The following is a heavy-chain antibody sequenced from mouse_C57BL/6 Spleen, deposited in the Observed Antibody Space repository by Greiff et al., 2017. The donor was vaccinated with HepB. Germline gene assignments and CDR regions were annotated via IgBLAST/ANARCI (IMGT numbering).Heavy chain of an antibody. CDR3: ARGHLLWYL. CDR1: GFTFSSYA. V-gene: IGHV5-4*03. CDR2: ISDGGSYT. J-gene: IGHJ2*01. D-gene: IGHD2-1*01. Sequence: DVKLVESGGGLVKPGGSLKLSCAASGFTFSSYAMSWVRQTPEKRLEWVATISDGGSYTYYPDNVKGRFTISRDNAKNNLYLQMSHLKSEDTAMYYCARGHLLWYLWGQGTTLTVSS.